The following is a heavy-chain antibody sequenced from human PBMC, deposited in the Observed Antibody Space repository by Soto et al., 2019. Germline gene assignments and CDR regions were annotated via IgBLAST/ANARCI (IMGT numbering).Heavy chain of an antibody. J-gene: IGHJ3*02. CDR2: INAGNGNT. CDR3: ARDPSYGGDAFDI. V-gene: IGHV1-3*01. Sequence: ASVKVSCKASGYTFTSYAMHWVRQAPGQRLEWMGWINAGNGNTKYSQKFQGRVTITRDTSASKAYMELSSLRSEDTAVYYCARDPSYGGDAFDIWGQGTMVTVSS. D-gene: IGHD4-17*01. CDR1: GYTFTSYA.